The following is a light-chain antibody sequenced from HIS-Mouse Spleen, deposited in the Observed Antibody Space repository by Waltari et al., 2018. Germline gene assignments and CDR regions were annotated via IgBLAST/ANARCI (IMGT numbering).Light chain of an antibody. Sequence: LTQPPSASGSPGQSVTISCTGTSRDVGGYKYVSWYQQHPGKAPKLMIYEVSKRPSGVPDRFSGSKSGNTASLTVSGLQAEDEADYYCSSYAGSNNVVFGGGTKLTVL. CDR2: EVS. CDR3: SSYAGSNNVV. J-gene: IGLJ2*01. V-gene: IGLV2-8*01. CDR1: SRDVGGYKY.